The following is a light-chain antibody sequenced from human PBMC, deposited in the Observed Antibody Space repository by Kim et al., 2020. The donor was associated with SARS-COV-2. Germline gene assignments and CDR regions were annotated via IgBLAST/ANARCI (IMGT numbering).Light chain of an antibody. V-gene: IGLV1-36*01. CDR1: SSNIGSNS. Sequence: QRVTISCSGGSSNIGSNSVFWYQQLPGKAPKLLMYYDDLLPSGVSDRFSGSKSGTSASLAISGLQSEDEADYYCATWDDSLHGVVFGGGTKLTVL. CDR3: ATWDDSLHGVV. CDR2: YDD. J-gene: IGLJ3*02.